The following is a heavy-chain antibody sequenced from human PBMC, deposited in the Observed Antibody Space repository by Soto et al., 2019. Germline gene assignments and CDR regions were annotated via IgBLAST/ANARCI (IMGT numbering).Heavy chain of an antibody. V-gene: IGHV4-61*01. CDR1: GGSVSSGSYY. CDR2: IYYSGST. J-gene: IGHJ3*02. CDR3: ARAPNSSGGWGAFDI. D-gene: IGHD3-22*01. Sequence: SETLSLTCTVSGGSVSSGSYYWSWIRQPPGKGLEWIGYIYYSGSTNYSPSLKSRVTISVDTSKNQFSLKLSSVTAADTAVYYCARAPNSSGGWGAFDIWGQGTMVTVSS.